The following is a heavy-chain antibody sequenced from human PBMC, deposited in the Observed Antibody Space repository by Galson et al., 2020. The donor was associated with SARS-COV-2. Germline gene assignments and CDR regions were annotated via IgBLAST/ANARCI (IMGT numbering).Heavy chain of an antibody. CDR2: INPDSGDT. V-gene: IGHV1-2*04. CDR1: GYSFPNYH. J-gene: IGHJ4*02. CDR3: ARDPYYCSGGSCYPGYYFHS. D-gene: IGHD2-15*01. Sequence: GESLKISCKASGYSFPNYHMHWVRPAPGQGLEWMGWINPDSGDTTYAQKFQGWVAMSRDTSMTTAYMELNSLKSDDTAVYYCARDPYYCSGGSCYPGYYFHSWGQGTLVTVSS.